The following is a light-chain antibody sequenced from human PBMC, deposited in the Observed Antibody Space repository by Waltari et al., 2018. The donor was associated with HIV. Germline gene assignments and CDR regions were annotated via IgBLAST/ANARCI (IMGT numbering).Light chain of an antibody. CDR2: RNN. J-gene: IGLJ2*01. V-gene: IGLV1-47*01. CDR3: AVWDDTLSGHLV. Sequence: QSVLTQPPSASGTPGQRVTISCSGSSCNVGRYYEHWYQQLPGTAPQLLIYRNNQRPSGVPDRVSGSKSGTSASLAISGLRSEDEADYYCAVWDDTLSGHLVFGGGTKLTVL. CDR1: SCNVGRYY.